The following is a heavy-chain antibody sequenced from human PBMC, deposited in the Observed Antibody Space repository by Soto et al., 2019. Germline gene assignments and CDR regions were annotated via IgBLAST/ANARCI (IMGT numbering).Heavy chain of an antibody. Sequence: SETLSLTCTFSGFSSSGYYWTLIRQSPGKGLEWIGEIYYSGSTNYNPSLKSRVTISVDTSKNQFSLKLSSVTAADTAVYYCARAWGIYDYIWGSYRSYYFDYWGQGTLVTVSS. CDR3: ARAWGIYDYIWGSYRSYYFDY. D-gene: IGHD3-16*02. V-gene: IGHV4-59*12. CDR2: IYYSGST. CDR1: GFSSSGYY. J-gene: IGHJ4*02.